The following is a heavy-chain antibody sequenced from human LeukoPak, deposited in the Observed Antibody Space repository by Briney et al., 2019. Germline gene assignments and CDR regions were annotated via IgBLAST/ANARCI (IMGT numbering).Heavy chain of an antibody. V-gene: IGHV3-23*01. J-gene: IGHJ4*02. D-gene: IGHD2-2*01. CDR2: ITGSGGST. CDR1: GFTFSSYA. CDR3: AKDACSSSTCYAFDY. Sequence: GRSLRLSCAASGFTFSSYAMTWVRQAPGKGLEWVSTITGSGGSTYYADSVKGRFTISRDNSKNTLYLQMNSLRAEDTAVYYCAKDACSSSTCYAFDYWGQGTLVPASS.